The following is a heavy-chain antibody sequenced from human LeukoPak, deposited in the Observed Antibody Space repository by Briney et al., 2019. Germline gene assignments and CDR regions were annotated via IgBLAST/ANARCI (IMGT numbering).Heavy chain of an antibody. CDR3: ARHLNYYLDY. D-gene: IGHD3-10*01. Sequence: GGSLRLSCAASGFTFSTDCMHWVRQAPGKGLVWVSRISSDGSITSYADSVKGRFTISRDNAKDTLYLQMNSLRAEDTAVYYCARHLNYYLDYWGQGTLVTVSS. CDR2: ISSDGSIT. J-gene: IGHJ4*02. V-gene: IGHV3-74*01. CDR1: GFTFSTDC.